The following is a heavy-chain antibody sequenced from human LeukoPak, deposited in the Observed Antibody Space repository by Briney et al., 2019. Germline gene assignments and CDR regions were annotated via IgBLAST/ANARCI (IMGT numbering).Heavy chain of an antibody. Sequence: ASVKVSCKASGYTFTGYYMHWVRQAPGQGLEWMGWINPNSGGTNYAQKFQGRVTMTRDTSISTACMELSRLRSDDTAVYYCARDGGYDSGYYYYYYGMDVWGQGTTVTVSS. CDR2: INPNSGGT. J-gene: IGHJ6*02. V-gene: IGHV1-2*02. D-gene: IGHD5-12*01. CDR3: ARDGGYDSGYYYYYYGMDV. CDR1: GYTFTGYY.